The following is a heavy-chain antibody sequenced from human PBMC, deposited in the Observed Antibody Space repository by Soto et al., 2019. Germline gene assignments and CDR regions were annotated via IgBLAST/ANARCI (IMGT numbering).Heavy chain of an antibody. D-gene: IGHD7-27*01. V-gene: IGHV1-3*01. Sequence: ASVKVSCKASGYTFTSYAMHWVRQAPGQRLEWMGWTNAGNGNTKYSQKFQGRVTITRDTSASTAYMELSSLRSEDTAVYYCARLGSHDAFDIWGQGTMVTVSS. CDR2: TNAGNGNT. J-gene: IGHJ3*02. CDR1: GYTFTSYA. CDR3: ARLGSHDAFDI.